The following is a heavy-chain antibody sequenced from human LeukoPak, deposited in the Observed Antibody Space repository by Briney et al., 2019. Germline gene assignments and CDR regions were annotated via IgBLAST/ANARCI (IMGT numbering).Heavy chain of an antibody. CDR3: ARRRDLYSGSYYPFDY. V-gene: IGHV5-51*01. J-gene: IGHJ4*02. CDR2: IYPGNCET. D-gene: IGHD1-26*01. Sequence: HEESLKISCKCPGYMFTSDWIGWWRQMPGKGLEWMGIIYPGNCETRYSPSFQGQVTISPDKSIRTAYLQWSTLKPSDTAMYYCARRRDLYSGSYYPFDYWGQGTLVTVSS. CDR1: GYMFTSDW.